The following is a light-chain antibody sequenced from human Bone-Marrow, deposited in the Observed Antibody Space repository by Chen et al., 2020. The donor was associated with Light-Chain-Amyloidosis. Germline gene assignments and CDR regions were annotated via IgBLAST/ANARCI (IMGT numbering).Light chain of an antibody. J-gene: IGLJ3*02. V-gene: IGLV2-23*01. CDR2: DDN. Sequence: QSALTQPASVSGSPGQPITISCTGTSSDVGSYNLVSWYQQHPGKAPKLMIYDDNKRPSGVSNRFSGSKSGNTASLTISGLQADDEADYYCCSYAGSSTWVFGGGTKLTVL. CDR1: SSDVGSYNL. CDR3: CSYAGSSTWV.